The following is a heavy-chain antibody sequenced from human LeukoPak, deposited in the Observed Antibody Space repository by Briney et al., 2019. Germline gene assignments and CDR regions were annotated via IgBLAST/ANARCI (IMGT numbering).Heavy chain of an antibody. V-gene: IGHV4-59*01. J-gene: IGHJ4*02. CDR1: GGSISSYH. CDR2: IYYSGTT. CDR3: ARDLGGRDGYNYCFDY. D-gene: IGHD5-24*01. Sequence: NPSETLSLTCTVSGGSISSYHWSWIRQPPGKGLEWIGYIYYSGTTNYNPSPQSRVTISVDTSKNQFSLKLSSVTAADTAVYDCARDLGGRDGYNYCFDYWGQGTLVTVSS.